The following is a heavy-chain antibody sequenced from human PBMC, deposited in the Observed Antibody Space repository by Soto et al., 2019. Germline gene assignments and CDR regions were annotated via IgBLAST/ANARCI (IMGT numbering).Heavy chain of an antibody. D-gene: IGHD1-26*01. CDR3: GRSVVGATGEILYNAMDV. CDR2: INPASGHT. V-gene: IGHV1-3*01. Sequence: VQLVQSGAEVKKPGASVKVSCKASGYTFNTYALHWVRQAPGQRPEWMGWINPASGHTKYSKRFQDRVTITRDTSARTSYMELSSLRSEDTAVYYCGRSVVGATGEILYNAMDVWGQGTTVTVSS. CDR1: GYTFNTYA. J-gene: IGHJ6*02.